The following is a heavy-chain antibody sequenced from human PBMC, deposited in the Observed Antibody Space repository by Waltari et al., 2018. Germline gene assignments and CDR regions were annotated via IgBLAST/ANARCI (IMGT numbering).Heavy chain of an antibody. D-gene: IGHD5-18*01. Sequence: EVQLVESGGGVVQSGGSLRLSCTGSGFTFSRYWMTWVRQAPGKGLEWVANIKQDGSEKYYVDSVKGRFTISRDNAKNSLYLQMNSLRAEDTAVYYCARDPMAYSYVPWYFDYWGQGALVTVSS. J-gene: IGHJ4*02. CDR1: GFTFSRYW. CDR3: ARDPMAYSYVPWYFDY. V-gene: IGHV3-7*01. CDR2: IKQDGSEK.